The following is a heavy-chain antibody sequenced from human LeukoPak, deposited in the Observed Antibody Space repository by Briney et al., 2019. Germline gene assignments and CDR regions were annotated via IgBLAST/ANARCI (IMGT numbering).Heavy chain of an antibody. CDR2: FGDDEGRT. CDR1: GFTFSSYW. J-gene: IGHJ6*02. V-gene: IGHV3-74*01. Sequence: GGSLRLSCEVSGFTFSSYWIHWVRQAPGKGLVWVSRFGDDEGRTVYADSVKGRFTISKDNAKNTLYLQMNSLRAEDTAVYYCARDYFYGLDVWGQGTTVTVSS. CDR3: ARDYFYGLDV.